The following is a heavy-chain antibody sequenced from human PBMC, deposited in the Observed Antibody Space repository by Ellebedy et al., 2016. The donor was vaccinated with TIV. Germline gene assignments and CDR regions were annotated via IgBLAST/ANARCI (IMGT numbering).Heavy chain of an antibody. CDR1: GFTFSNFE. CDR2: MSNRGGSI. J-gene: IGHJ6*02. CDR3: ARGLGNFGSGNFYRRDYYYGMDV. Sequence: GESLKISCAASGFTFSNFEMNWVRQAPGKGLEWISYMSNRGGSIYYADSVKGRFTISRDNANNSLYLQMNSLRAEDTAVYYCARGLGNFGSGNFYRRDYYYGMDVWGQGTTVTVSS. D-gene: IGHD3-10*01. V-gene: IGHV3-48*03.